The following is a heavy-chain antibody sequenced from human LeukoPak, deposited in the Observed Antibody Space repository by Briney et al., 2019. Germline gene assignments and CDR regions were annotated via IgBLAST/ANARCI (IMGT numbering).Heavy chain of an antibody. CDR2: INTNTGNP. Sequence: ASVKVSCKASGYTFTSYAMNWVRQAPGQGLEWMGWINTNTGNPTYAQGFTGRFVFSLDTSVSTAYLQISSLKAEDTAVYYCARVGRVHFDWLSDYYYYGMDVWGQGTRSPSP. CDR1: GYTFTSYA. CDR3: ARVGRVHFDWLSDYYYYGMDV. D-gene: IGHD3-9*01. V-gene: IGHV7-4-1*02. J-gene: IGHJ6*02.